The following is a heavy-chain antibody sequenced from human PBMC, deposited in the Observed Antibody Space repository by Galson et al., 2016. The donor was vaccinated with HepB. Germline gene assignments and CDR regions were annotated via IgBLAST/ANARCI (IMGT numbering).Heavy chain of an antibody. D-gene: IGHD5-12*01. V-gene: IGHV4-31*03. CDR3: ATGDIVATTPFDY. CDR2: IYYSGTT. CDR1: GGSISSDNSY. J-gene: IGHJ4*02. Sequence: TLSLTCSVSGGSISSDNSYWSWIRQPPGKGLEWIGYIYYSGTTYYNPSLKSRGTISVDTSKNQFSLKLRTVTAADTAVYYCATGDIVATTPFDYWGQGTLVTVSS.